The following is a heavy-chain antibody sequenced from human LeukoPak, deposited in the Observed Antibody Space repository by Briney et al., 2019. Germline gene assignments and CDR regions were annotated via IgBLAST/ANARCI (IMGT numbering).Heavy chain of an antibody. V-gene: IGHV4-61*01. CDR1: GGPVSSGSYY. D-gene: IGHD2-2*01. CDR2: IYYSGST. CDR3: ARRDCSRTSCPIDY. Sequence: SETLSLTCTVSGGPVSSGSYYWSWIRQPPGKGLEWIGYIYYSGSTNYNPSLKSRVTISVDTSKNQFSLKLSSVTAAGTAVYYCARRDCSRTSCPIDYWGQGTLVTVSS. J-gene: IGHJ4*02.